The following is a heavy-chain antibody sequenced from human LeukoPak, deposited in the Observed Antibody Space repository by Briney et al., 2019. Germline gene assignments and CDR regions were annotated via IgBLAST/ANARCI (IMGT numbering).Heavy chain of an antibody. CDR3: ARGSGLYYYDSSGYYYLN. CDR2: IIPIFGTA. Sequence: ASVKVSCKASGGTFSSYAISWVRQAPGQGLEWMGGIIPIFGTANYAQKFQGRVTITADESTSTAYMELSSLRSEDTAVYYCARGSGLYYYDSSGYYYLNWGQGTLVTVSS. CDR1: GGTFSSYA. D-gene: IGHD3-22*01. V-gene: IGHV1-69*13. J-gene: IGHJ4*02.